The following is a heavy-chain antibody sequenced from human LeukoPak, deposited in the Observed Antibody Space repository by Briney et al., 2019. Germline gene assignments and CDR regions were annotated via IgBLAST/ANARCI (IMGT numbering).Heavy chain of an antibody. CDR3: TRGPGYDYVWGSYRVDS. CDR1: GFIFYSYA. D-gene: IGHD3-16*02. CDR2: ITSNGGST. J-gene: IGHJ4*02. V-gene: IGHV3-64*02. Sequence: PGGSLRLSCAGSGFIFYSYAMPWVRQAPGRGLEYVSAITSNGGSTFYADSVKGRFTISRDNSKNTLYLQIGSLRAEDMAVYYCTRGPGYDYVWGSYRVDSWGQGTLVTVSS.